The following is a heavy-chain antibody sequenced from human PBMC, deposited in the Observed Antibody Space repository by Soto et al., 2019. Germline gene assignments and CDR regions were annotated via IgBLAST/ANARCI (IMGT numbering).Heavy chain of an antibody. CDR2: IYYSGST. CDR3: ARQLWFGELSLSIFEY. V-gene: IGHV4-39*01. D-gene: IGHD3-10*01. J-gene: IGHJ4*02. CDR1: GGSISSSSYY. Sequence: QLQLQESGPGLVKPSETLSLTCTVSGGSISSSSYYWGWIRQPPGKGLEWIGSIYYSGSTYYNPSLKSRVTISVDTSKNQFSLKLSSVTAADTAVYYCARQLWFGELSLSIFEYWGQGTLVTVSS.